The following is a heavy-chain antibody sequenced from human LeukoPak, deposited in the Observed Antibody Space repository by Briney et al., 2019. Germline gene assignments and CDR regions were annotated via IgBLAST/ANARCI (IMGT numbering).Heavy chain of an antibody. J-gene: IGHJ3*02. CDR3: ARQFVRYYYDSSGYYYVDAFDI. D-gene: IGHD3-22*01. CDR2: INHSGST. Sequence: SETLSLTCTVSGGSISSYYWSWIRQPPGKGLEWIGEINHSGSTNYNPSLKSRVTISVDTSKNQFSLKLSSVTAADTAVYYCARQFVRYYYDSSGYYYVDAFDIWGQGTMVTVSS. CDR1: GGSISSYY. V-gene: IGHV4-34*01.